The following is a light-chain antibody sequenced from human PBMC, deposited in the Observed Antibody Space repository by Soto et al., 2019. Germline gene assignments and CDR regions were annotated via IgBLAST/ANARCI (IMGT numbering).Light chain of an antibody. V-gene: IGKV3-20*01. CDR1: LSVSSSY. Sequence: EIVLTQSPGTLSLSPGERATLSCRASLSVSSSYLAWYQQKPGQAPRVLIYGASSRATGIPDRFSGSGSGTDFTVTISRLEPEDFEVYYWQQYGSSPLTFGGGTKVEIK. CDR2: GAS. CDR3: QQYGSSPLT. J-gene: IGKJ4*01.